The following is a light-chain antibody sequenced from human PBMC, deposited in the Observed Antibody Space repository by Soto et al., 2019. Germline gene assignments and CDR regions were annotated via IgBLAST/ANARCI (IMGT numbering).Light chain of an antibody. CDR1: QSVSSK. J-gene: IGKJ1*01. CDR3: QQYNNWPPWT. V-gene: IGKV3-15*01. Sequence: PGERATLSCTASQSVSSKLAWYQQKPGQAPRLLIYGASTRATGIPARFSGSGSGTDFTLTISSLQSEDFAVYYCQQYNNWPPWTFGQGTKVDIK. CDR2: GAS.